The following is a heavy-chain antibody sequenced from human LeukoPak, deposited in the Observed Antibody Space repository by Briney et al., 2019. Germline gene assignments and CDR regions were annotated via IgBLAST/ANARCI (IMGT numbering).Heavy chain of an antibody. Sequence: SETLSLTCTVSGGSISSSNYYWGWIRQPPGKGLEWIGTMYYSGSTYYNPSLKSRVTISVDTSKNQFSLKLSSVTAADTAVYYCAGGLENAFDIWGQGTMVTVSS. CDR2: MYYSGST. CDR1: GGSISSSNYY. J-gene: IGHJ3*02. V-gene: IGHV4-39*07. D-gene: IGHD2-15*01. CDR3: AGGLENAFDI.